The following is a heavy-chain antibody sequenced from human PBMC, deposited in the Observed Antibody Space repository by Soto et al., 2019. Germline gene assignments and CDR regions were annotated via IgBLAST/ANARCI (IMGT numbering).Heavy chain of an antibody. CDR3: ASRPRGGHYDYFYYDMDV. CDR1: GGSVSSGSYY. V-gene: IGHV4-61*01. D-gene: IGHD4-17*01. Sequence: QVQLQESGPGLVKPSETLSLTCTVSGGSVSSGSYYWSWIRQPPGKGLEWIGYIYYSGSTDYNPSLKSRVTISVDTSKNHFSLKLTSVTPADTAVYYCASRPRGGHYDYFYYDMDVWGQGTTVTVSS. CDR2: IYYSGST. J-gene: IGHJ6*02.